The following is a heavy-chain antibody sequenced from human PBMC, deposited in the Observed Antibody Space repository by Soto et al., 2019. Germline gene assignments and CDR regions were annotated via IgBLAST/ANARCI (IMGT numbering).Heavy chain of an antibody. Sequence: EVQLVESGGGLVQPGGSLKLSCAASGFIFSDSALHWVRQASGKGLEWVGRIRRKANNYATTYAASVEGRFAISRDDSKNTAYLQMNSLTTEATAIYYCTSGIDVWSGYHRYYLDYWGQGTLVTVSS. CDR3: TSGIDVWSGYHRYYLDY. V-gene: IGHV3-73*02. D-gene: IGHD3-3*01. CDR1: GFIFSDSA. CDR2: IRRKANNYAT. J-gene: IGHJ4*02.